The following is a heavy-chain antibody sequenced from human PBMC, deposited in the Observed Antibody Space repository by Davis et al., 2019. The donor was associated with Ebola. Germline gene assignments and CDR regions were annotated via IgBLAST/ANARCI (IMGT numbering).Heavy chain of an antibody. CDR1: GFSISSYA. CDR3: ARVSLIVDVMIDY. CDR2: ISYDGSDT. D-gene: IGHD3-22*01. J-gene: IGHJ4*02. V-gene: IGHV3-30*04. Sequence: GGSLRLSCVASGFSISSYAIYWVRQAPGKGLEWVTVISYDGSDTYYADSVKGRFTISRDNAKNTLYLQMDSLRSDDTAVYYCARVSLIVDVMIDYWGQGTLVTVSS.